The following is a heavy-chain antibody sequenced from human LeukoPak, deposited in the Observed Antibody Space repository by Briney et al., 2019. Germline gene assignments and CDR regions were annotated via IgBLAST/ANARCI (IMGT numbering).Heavy chain of an antibody. D-gene: IGHD3-10*01. J-gene: IGHJ5*02. CDR3: AREITMVRGGRHWFDP. V-gene: IGHV4-59*01. CDR1: GGSISSYY. CDR2: IYYSGST. Sequence: SETLSLTCTVSGGSISSYYWSWIRQPPGQGLEWFGNIYYSGSTNDNPSLRSRVTISVDPSKHQFSLKLSSVTAADTAVYYCAREITMVRGGRHWFDPWGQGTLVTVSS.